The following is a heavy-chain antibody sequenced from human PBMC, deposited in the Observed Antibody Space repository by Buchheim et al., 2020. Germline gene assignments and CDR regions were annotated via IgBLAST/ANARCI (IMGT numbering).Heavy chain of an antibody. CDR1: GFTFSSYA. V-gene: IGHV3-23*01. D-gene: IGHD3-22*01. J-gene: IGHJ5*01. Sequence: VQLLESGGGLVQPGGSLRLSCAASGFTFSSYAMIWVRQAPGKGLEWVSGISGSATATYYADLVKGRFTISRDNSKNTLYLQMSGLRAEDTAIYYCAKGSDSSSLNWFDCWGQGTL. CDR2: ISGSATAT. CDR3: AKGSDSSSLNWFDC.